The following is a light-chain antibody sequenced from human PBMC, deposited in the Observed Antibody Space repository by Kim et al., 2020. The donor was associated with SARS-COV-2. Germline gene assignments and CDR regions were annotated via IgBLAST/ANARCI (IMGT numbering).Light chain of an antibody. CDR1: QDISRY. CDR3: QQTYSASRT. Sequence: APVGDRGTITGRASQDISRYLNWYQQKPGKAPNLLIYTASSLQSGVPSRFTGSGSETDFTLTISSLQPEDCATYYCQQTYSASRTFGQGTKVDIK. V-gene: IGKV1-39*01. CDR2: TAS. J-gene: IGKJ1*01.